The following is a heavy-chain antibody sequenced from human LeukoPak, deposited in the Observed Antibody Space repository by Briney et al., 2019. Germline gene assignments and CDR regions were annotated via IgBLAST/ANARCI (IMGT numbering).Heavy chain of an antibody. D-gene: IGHD3-10*01. V-gene: IGHV3-7*01. CDR1: GFTFSSYW. CDR2: IKQDGSEK. CDR3: ARASITMVRQHLNMGV. Sequence: PGGSLRLSCAASGFTFSSYWMSWVRQAPGKGLEWVANIKQDGSEKYYVDSVKGRFTISRDNAKNSLYLQMNSLRAEDTAVYYCARASITMVRQHLNMGVWGKGTTVTVSS. J-gene: IGHJ6*03.